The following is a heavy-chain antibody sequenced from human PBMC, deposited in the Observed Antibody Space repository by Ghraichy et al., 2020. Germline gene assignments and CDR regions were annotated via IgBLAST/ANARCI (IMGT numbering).Heavy chain of an antibody. J-gene: IGHJ4*02. CDR3: ARAVYNWNYDY. CDR2: IYYSGST. CDR1: GGSVSSGSYY. V-gene: IGHV4-61*01. Sequence: SETLSLTCTVSGGSVSSGSYYWSWIRQPPGKGLEWIGYIYYSGSTNYNPSLKSRVTISVDTSKNQFSLKLSSVTAADTAVYYCARAVYNWNYDYWGQGTLVTVSS. D-gene: IGHD1-1*01.